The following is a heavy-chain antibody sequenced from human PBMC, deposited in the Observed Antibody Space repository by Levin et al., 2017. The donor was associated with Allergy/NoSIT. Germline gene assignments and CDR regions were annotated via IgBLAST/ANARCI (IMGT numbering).Heavy chain of an antibody. V-gene: IGHV4-39*07. J-gene: IGHJ4*02. D-gene: IGHD3-10*01. CDR2: VSYSGNT. CDR1: GGSISCTYYY. CDR3: VRDRGIWGFDY. Sequence: SETLSLTCSVSGGSISCTYYYWGWVRQPPGKGLEWIGAVSYSGNTFHNPSLKSRVTMSVHSSNNQFSLMLSSVSAADTAMYYCVRDRGIWGFDYWGQGTLVTVSS.